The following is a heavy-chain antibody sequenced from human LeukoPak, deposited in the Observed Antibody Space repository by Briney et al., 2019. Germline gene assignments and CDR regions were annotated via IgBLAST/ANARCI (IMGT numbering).Heavy chain of an antibody. CDR3: ARGMYYYYYGMDV. J-gene: IGHJ6*02. D-gene: IGHD2-8*01. CDR1: GFTFSSYR. V-gene: IGHV3-48*01. CDR2: ISSSSSTI. Sequence: PGGSLRLSCAASGFTFSSYRMNWVRQAPGKGLEWVSYISSSSSTIYYADSVKGRFTISRDNAKNSLYLQMNSLRAEDTAVYYCARGMYYYYYGMDVWGQGTTVTVSS.